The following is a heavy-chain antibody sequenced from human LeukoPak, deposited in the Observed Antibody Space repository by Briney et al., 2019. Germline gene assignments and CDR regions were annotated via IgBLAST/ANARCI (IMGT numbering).Heavy chain of an antibody. Sequence: GGSLRLSCAASGFTFNSFFLNWVRLTPGRELEWVACISQDGSETFYMDSVRGRFTISRDNTKNSLYLQMDSLRAEDTAVYFCVRDLGHSRHYFEYWGQGALVTVSS. V-gene: IGHV3-7*01. CDR2: ISQDGSET. J-gene: IGHJ4*02. CDR3: VRDLGHSRHYFEY. CDR1: GFTFNSFF. D-gene: IGHD7-27*01.